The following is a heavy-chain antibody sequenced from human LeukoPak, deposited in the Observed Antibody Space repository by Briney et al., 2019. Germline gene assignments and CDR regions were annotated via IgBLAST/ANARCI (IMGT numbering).Heavy chain of an antibody. V-gene: IGHV4-4*02. CDR3: ARDGGWSPYHFDY. CDR1: GVSVTTSDG. CDR2: IFQNETT. D-gene: IGHD6-19*01. Sequence: SGTLSLTCHVSGVSVTTSDGWGWVRQSPGKALEWLGHIFQNETTNYNPSLKSRLIISIDKANNQFSLKLSSVTAADTAVYYCARDGGWSPYHFDYWGQGTLVTVSS. J-gene: IGHJ4*02.